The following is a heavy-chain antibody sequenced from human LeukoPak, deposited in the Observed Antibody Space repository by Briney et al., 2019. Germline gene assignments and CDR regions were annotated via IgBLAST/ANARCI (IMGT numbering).Heavy chain of an antibody. D-gene: IGHD3-10*01. CDR1: GYTFTSYA. CDR3: ARVGFPTYYYYMDV. J-gene: IGHJ6*03. Sequence: ASVKVSCKASGYTFTSYAMNWVRQAPGQGLEWMGWININTGNPTYAQGFTERFIFSLDTSVSTAYLQISSLKAEDTAMYYCARVGFPTYYYYMDVWGKGTTVTVSS. V-gene: IGHV7-4-1*02. CDR2: ININTGNP.